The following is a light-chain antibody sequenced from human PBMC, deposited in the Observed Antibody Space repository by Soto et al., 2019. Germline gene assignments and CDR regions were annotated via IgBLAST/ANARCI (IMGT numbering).Light chain of an antibody. J-gene: IGKJ1*01. V-gene: IGKV1-5*03. CDR2: KAS. Sequence: EIQRYQSTSTLAASIGDGVIITRRASQSISTWLAWYQQEPGKAPKLLIYKASGLESGVPSRFSGSGSGTEFTLTISSLQPDDFATYYCQQYNIYSFGQGSNV. CDR1: QSISTW. CDR3: QQYNIYS.